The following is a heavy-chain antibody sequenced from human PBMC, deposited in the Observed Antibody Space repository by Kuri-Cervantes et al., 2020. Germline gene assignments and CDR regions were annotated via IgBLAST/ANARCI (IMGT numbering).Heavy chain of an antibody. J-gene: IGHJ4*02. D-gene: IGHD6-13*01. Sequence: GESLKISCAASGFTFSSYSMNWVRQAPGKGLEWVSSISSSSSYIYYADSVKGRFTISRDNAKNSLYLQMNSLRVEDTAVYYCAPGSSLYPLFRWGQGTLVTVSS. V-gene: IGHV3-21*01. CDR2: ISSSSSYI. CDR1: GFTFSSYS. CDR3: APGSSLYPLFR.